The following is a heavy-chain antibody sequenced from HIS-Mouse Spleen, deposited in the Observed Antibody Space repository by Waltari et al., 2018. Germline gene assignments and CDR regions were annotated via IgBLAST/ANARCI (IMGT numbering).Heavy chain of an antibody. CDR1: GGSISSSSYY. D-gene: IGHD1-26*01. V-gene: IGHV4-39*01. CDR2: IYYSGST. CDR3: ARRVVGATSTFFDY. J-gene: IGHJ4*02. Sequence: QLQLQESGPGLVKPSETLSLTCTVSGGSISSSSYYWGWIRLPPGKGLEWIGSIYYSGSTYYNPSLKSRVTISVDTSKNQFSLKLSSVTAADTAVYYCARRVVGATSTFFDYWGQGTLVTVSS.